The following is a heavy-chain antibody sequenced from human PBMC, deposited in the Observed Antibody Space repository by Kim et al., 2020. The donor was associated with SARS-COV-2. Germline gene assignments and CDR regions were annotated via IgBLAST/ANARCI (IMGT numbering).Heavy chain of an antibody. CDR2: INHSGST. CDR3: ARGTPSEGRAAAGQIAVAGAVGFDP. D-gene: IGHD6-19*01. V-gene: IGHV4-34*01. Sequence: SETLSLTCAVYGGSFSGYYWSWIRQPPGKGLEWIGEINHSGSTNYNPSLKSRVTISVDTSKNQFSLKLSSVTAADTAVYYCARGTPSEGRAAAGQIAVAGAVGFDPWGQGTLVTVSS. J-gene: IGHJ5*02. CDR1: GGSFSGYY.